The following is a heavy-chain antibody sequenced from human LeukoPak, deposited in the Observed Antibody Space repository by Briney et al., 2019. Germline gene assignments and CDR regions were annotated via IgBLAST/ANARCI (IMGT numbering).Heavy chain of an antibody. J-gene: IGHJ4*02. Sequence: PSETLSLTCAVSGGSISSSNWWSWVRQPPGKGLEWIGSIYYSGSTYYNPSLKSRVTISVDTSKNQFSLKLSSVTAADTAVYYCARVGIAAAGTRFDYWGQGTLVTVSS. CDR3: ARVGIAAAGTRFDY. D-gene: IGHD6-13*01. CDR1: GGSISSSNW. CDR2: IYYSGST. V-gene: IGHV4-4*02.